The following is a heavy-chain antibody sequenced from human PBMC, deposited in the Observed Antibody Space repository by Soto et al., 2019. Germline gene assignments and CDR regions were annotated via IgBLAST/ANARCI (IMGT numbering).Heavy chain of an antibody. Sequence: GGSLRLSCAASGFTFSSYGMHWVRQAPGKGLQWVAVISYDGSNKYYADSVKGRFTISRDNSKNTLYLQMNSLRAEDTAVYYCAKDHGSQQLGPYWFDPWGQGILVTVSS. D-gene: IGHD6-13*01. V-gene: IGHV3-30*18. CDR1: GFTFSSYG. CDR3: AKDHGSQQLGPYWFDP. CDR2: ISYDGSNK. J-gene: IGHJ5*02.